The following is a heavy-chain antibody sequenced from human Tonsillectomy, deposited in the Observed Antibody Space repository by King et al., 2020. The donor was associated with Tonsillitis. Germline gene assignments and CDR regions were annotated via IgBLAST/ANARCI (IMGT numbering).Heavy chain of an antibody. CDR3: ASYATGGEGLEY. J-gene: IGHJ4*02. Sequence: VQLQESGPGLVKPSETLSLTCTVSGASISSFYWGWIRQPPGKGLEWIGYIYYTGSTNQNPSLRSRITISIDTSKNQFSLKLTSVTAADTAVYYCASYATGGEGLEYWGQGTLVTVSS. CDR2: IYYTGST. D-gene: IGHD3-16*01. CDR1: GASISSFY. V-gene: IGHV4-59*08.